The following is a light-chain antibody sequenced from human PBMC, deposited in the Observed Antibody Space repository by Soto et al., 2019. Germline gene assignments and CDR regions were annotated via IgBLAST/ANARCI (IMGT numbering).Light chain of an antibody. V-gene: IGKV1-5*03. Sequence: DIQMTQSPSTLSASVGDRXXXXXXASQSISSWLAWYQQKPGKAPKLLIYKASSLESGVPSRFSGSGSGTEFTLTISSLQPDDFATYYCQQYNTYWTFGQGTKVDIK. CDR2: KAS. CDR3: QQYNTYWT. J-gene: IGKJ1*01. CDR1: QSISSW.